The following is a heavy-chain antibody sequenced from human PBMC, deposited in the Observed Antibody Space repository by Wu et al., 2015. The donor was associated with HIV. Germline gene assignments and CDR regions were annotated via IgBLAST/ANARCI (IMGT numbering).Heavy chain of an antibody. J-gene: IGHJ4*02. Sequence: QVHLVQSGAEVKEPGASVKISCKTEYSFSIYYMHWVRQAPGQGLEWMGWILPNTDATKYAPRFQGRVTMTRDTSISTAYMELNRLRSDDTAVYYCAGYSSGYNWLRYWGQGTLVTVSS. CDR1: EYSFSIYY. CDR3: AGYSSGYNWLRY. CDR2: ILPNTDAT. V-gene: IGHV1-2*02. D-gene: IGHD6-19*01.